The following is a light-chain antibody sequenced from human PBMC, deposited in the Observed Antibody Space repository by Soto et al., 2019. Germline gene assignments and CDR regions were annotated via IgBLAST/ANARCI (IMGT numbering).Light chain of an antibody. J-gene: IGKJ4*01. CDR1: QSVNFN. Sequence: IGIRQSPSTLSVSPGERATLSCRASQSVNFNLAWYQQKPGQAPRLLIYGASSRATGIPDRFSGSGSGTDFTLTISRRETEDFAVYYCQQYGSSPLTFGGVTKV. CDR3: QQYGSSPLT. V-gene: IGKV3-20*01. CDR2: GAS.